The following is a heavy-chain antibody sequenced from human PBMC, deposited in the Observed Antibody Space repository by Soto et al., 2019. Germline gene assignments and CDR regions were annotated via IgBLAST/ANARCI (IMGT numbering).Heavy chain of an antibody. J-gene: IGHJ4*02. CDR2: IYYIGIT. CDR1: GGSISSYY. Sequence: QVQVQESGPGLVKPSGTLSLTCTVSGGSISSYYWSWMRQPPGKGLELIGYIYYIGITNYSPSLTSRVTIAVDTSTNQFSLKLGSVTAADTAVYYCARSDGRYWGQGTLVTVPS. V-gene: IGHV4-59*01. CDR3: ARSDGRY.